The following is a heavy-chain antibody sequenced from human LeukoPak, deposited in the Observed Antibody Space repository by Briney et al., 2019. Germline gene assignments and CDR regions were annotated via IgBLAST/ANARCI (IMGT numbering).Heavy chain of an antibody. V-gene: IGHV3-23*01. J-gene: IGHJ1*01. Sequence: GGSLRLSFAASGFTFSSNAMSGVRQPPGKGLEWASAISGSGGSTNYAPSVKGRFTISRDNSKHTLYLQMNSLRAEDTAVYYCAKTLFYDRGHETFQHWGQGTLVTVSS. CDR1: GFTFSSNA. CDR2: ISGSGGST. D-gene: IGHD2/OR15-2a*01. CDR3: AKTLFYDRGHETFQH.